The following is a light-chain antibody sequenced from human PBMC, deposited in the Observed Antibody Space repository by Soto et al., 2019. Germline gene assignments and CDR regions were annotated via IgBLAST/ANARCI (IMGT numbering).Light chain of an antibody. J-gene: IGKJ1*01. CDR3: QQYNWPPT. CDR1: QSVSSN. Sequence: EIVLTQSPATLSVSPGERATLSCRASQSVSSNLAWYQQKPGQAPRLLIYGASTRASGIPARFSGSGSGTEFTLTISSLQSEDFAVYYCQQYNWPPTFGQGTKVEIK. V-gene: IGKV3-15*01. CDR2: GAS.